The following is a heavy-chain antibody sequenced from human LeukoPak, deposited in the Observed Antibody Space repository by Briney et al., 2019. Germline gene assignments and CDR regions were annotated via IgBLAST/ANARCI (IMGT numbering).Heavy chain of an antibody. V-gene: IGHV5-10-1*01. J-gene: IGHJ3*02. CDR3: ARHENIFSTFDM. D-gene: IGHD3-9*01. Sequence: GESLKISCKGSGYSFTSYWITWVRQMPGKGLEWMGRIDPSDSYTNYSPSSQGHVTTSADKSISTAYLQWSSLKASDTAIYYCARHENIFSTFDMWGQGTMVTVSS. CDR2: IDPSDSYT. CDR1: GYSFTSYW.